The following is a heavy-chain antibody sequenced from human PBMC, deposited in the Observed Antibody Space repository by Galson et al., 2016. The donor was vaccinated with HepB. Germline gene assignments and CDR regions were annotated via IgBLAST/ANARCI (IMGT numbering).Heavy chain of an antibody. CDR2: TYYGSKWYN. D-gene: IGHD3-3*01. CDR3: TRGSFGVVRNFDI. Sequence: CAISGDSVSSNSAAWNWIRQSPSRGLEWLGRTYYGSKWYNDYAVSVKSRITINPDPSKNQFTLQLNSVTTEDTAVYYCTRGSFGVVRNFDIWGQGTRDTGSS. CDR1: GDSVSSNSAA. V-gene: IGHV6-1*01. J-gene: IGHJ3*02.